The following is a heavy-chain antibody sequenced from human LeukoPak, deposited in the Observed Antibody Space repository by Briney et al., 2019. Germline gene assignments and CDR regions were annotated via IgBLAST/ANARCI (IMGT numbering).Heavy chain of an antibody. CDR3: ARERTGYYYDSSGYYAAFDI. CDR2: IYYSGST. J-gene: IGHJ3*02. Sequence: SETPSLTCTVSGGSISSGDYYWSWIHQPPGKGLEWIGYIYYSGSTYYNPSLKSRVTISVDTSKNQFSLKLSSVTAADTAVYYCARERTGYYYDSSGYYAAFDIWGQGSMVTVSS. CDR1: GGSISSGDYY. V-gene: IGHV4-30-4*01. D-gene: IGHD3-22*01.